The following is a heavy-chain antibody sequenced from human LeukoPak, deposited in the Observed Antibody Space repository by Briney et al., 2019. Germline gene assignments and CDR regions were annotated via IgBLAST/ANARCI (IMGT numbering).Heavy chain of an antibody. CDR3: ARDQSGFRGVCPPHYYYGMDV. D-gene: IGHD3-10*01. CDR2: INPNSGGT. Sequence: ASVKVSCKASGYTFTGYYMHWVRQAPGQGLEWMGWINPNSGGTNYARKFQGRVTMTRDTSISTAYMELSRLRSDDTAVYYCARDQSGFRGVCPPHYYYGMDVWGQGTTVTVSS. V-gene: IGHV1-2*02. CDR1: GYTFTGYY. J-gene: IGHJ6*02.